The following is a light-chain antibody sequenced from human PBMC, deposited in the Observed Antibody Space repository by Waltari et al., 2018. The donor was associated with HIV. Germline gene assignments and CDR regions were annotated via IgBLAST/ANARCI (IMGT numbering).Light chain of an antibody. Sequence: QSALTQPPSASGSLGQSVTISCTGSSSDTGAYDSVSWFQQHPHSAPKLLLYEVTKRPSGVPDRFSGSRSGDTAFLSVSGLQPDDSAAYFCSSYGDNIRVLFGGGTNLTVL. CDR1: SSDTGAYDS. V-gene: IGLV2-8*01. CDR3: SSYGDNIRVL. J-gene: IGLJ2*01. CDR2: EVT.